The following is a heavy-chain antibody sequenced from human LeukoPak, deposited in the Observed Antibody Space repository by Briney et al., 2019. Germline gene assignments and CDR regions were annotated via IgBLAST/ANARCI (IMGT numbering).Heavy chain of an antibody. D-gene: IGHD2-15*01. CDR3: AKPAEGYCSGGSCTPFDY. CDR1: GGSFSDYY. V-gene: IGHV4-34*01. Sequence: SETLSLTCAVYGGSFSDYYWNWVRQPPGKGLEWTGEINHSGTTNYNPSLKSRVTISVDTSKNQFSLKLTSVTAADTAVYYCAKPAEGYCSGGSCTPFDYWGQGTLVTVSS. J-gene: IGHJ4*02. CDR2: INHSGTT.